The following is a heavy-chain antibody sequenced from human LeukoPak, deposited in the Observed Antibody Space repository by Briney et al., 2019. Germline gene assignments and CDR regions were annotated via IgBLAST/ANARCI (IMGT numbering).Heavy chain of an antibody. CDR1: GFTFSSYS. J-gene: IGHJ5*02. CDR3: ARDGGGIAAAGNWFDP. CDR2: ISSSSSYI. V-gene: IGHV3-21*01. D-gene: IGHD6-13*01. Sequence: KAGGSLRLSCAASGFTFSSYSMNWVRQVPGKGLEWVSSISSSSSYIYYADSVKGRFTISRDNAKNSLYLQMNSLRAEDTAVYYCARDGGGIAAAGNWFDPWGQGTLVTVSS.